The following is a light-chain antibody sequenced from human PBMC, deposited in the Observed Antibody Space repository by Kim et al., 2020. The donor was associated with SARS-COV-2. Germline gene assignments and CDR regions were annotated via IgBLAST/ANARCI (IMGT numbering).Light chain of an antibody. Sequence: EIVLTQSPATLSLSPGERATLSCRASQSISSYLAWYQQKPGQAPRLLIDDASNRATGIPARFSGSGSGTDFTLTISSLEPEDFAVYYCQHRGDWPLTLGGGNKVDIK. CDR3: QHRGDWPLT. CDR1: QSISSY. CDR2: DAS. V-gene: IGKV3-11*01. J-gene: IGKJ4*01.